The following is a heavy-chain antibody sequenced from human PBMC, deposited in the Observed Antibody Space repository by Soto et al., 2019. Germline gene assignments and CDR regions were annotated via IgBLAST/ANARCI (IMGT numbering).Heavy chain of an antibody. J-gene: IGHJ4*01. CDR2: VKSKTDGGSS. CDR3: TTDSRTTLPEIRFDY. CDR1: GFPFSNAW. D-gene: IGHD1-26*01. Sequence: GGSLRLSCAASGFPFSNAWINWVRQVPGKGLEWVGRVKSKTDGGSSGYAAPVKGRFAVSRDDSKNIVYLQMNSLKIEDTGVYYCTTDSRTTLPEIRFDYWGHGTQVTVSS. V-gene: IGHV3-15*07.